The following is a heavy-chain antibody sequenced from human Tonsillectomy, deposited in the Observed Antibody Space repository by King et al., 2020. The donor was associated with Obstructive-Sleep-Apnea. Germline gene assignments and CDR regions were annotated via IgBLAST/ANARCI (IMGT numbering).Heavy chain of an antibody. CDR3: AALEVVVTEAY. V-gene: IGHV3-30*02. CDR2: IRYDGGSE. CDR1: GFNFSTYG. J-gene: IGHJ4*02. D-gene: IGHD2-21*02. Sequence: VQLVESGGGLVQPGRSLRLSCAASGFNFSTYGMHWVRQAPGKGLEWVAFIRYDGGSEFYADSVKGRFTISRDNSKDTLYLQMNSLRVEDTALYYCAALEVVVTEAYWGQGTLVTVSP.